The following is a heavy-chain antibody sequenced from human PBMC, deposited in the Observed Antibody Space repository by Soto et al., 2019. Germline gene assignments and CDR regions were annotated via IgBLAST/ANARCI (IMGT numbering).Heavy chain of an antibody. CDR1: GYTFTGYY. J-gene: IGHJ4*02. CDR3: ASAPYCSGSYSSDYFDY. D-gene: IGHD3-10*01. V-gene: IGHV1-2*04. CDR2: INPNSGGT. Sequence: ASVKVSCKASGYTFTGYYMHWVRQAPGQGLERMGWINPNSGGTNYAQKFQGWVTMTRDTSISTAYMELSRLRSDDTSVYYCASAPYCSGSYSSDYFDYWGQGTLVTVSS.